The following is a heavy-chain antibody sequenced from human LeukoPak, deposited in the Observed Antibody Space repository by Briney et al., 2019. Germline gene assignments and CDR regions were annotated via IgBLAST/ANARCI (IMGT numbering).Heavy chain of an antibody. J-gene: IGHJ4*02. CDR2: VDPGDSYI. CDR3: ARHRRLSNFDY. D-gene: IGHD3-16*02. V-gene: IGHV5-10-1*01. CDR1: GYSFTNYW. Sequence: GESLKISCKGSGYSFTNYWITWVRQMPGKGLEWMGGVDPGDSYIKYSPPFQGHVTISADKSISTAYLHWSSLKASDTAMYYCARHRRLSNFDYWGQGTLVTVSS.